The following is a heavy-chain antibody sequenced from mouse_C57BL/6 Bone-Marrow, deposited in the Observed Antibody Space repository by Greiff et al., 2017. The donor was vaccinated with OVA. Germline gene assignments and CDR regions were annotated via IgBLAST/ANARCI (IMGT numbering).Heavy chain of an antibody. CDR2: ISDGGSYT. D-gene: IGHD2-4*01. Sequence: EVQLQQSGGGLVKPGGSLKLSCAASGFTFSSYAMSWVRQTPEKRLEWVATISDGGSYTYYPDNVKGRFTISRDNAKNNLYLQMSHLKSEDTAIDYCARVDYDWFAYGGQGTLVTVSA. J-gene: IGHJ3*01. CDR1: GFTFSSYA. CDR3: ARVDYDWFAY. V-gene: IGHV5-4*01.